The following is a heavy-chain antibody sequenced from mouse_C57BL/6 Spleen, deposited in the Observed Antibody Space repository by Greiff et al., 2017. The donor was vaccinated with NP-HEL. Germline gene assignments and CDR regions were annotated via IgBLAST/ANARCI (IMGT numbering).Heavy chain of an antibody. CDR1: GYTFTSYW. J-gene: IGHJ1*03. V-gene: IGHV1-53*01. CDR3: ARRGNYGWYFDV. Sequence: QVQLQQPGTELVKPGASVKLSCKASGYTFTSYWMHWVKQRPGQGLEWIGNINPSNGGTNYNEKVKSKATLTVDKSSRTAYMQLRILTSEDSAVYYCARRGNYGWYFDVWGTGTTVTVSS. D-gene: IGHD2-1*01. CDR2: INPSNGGT.